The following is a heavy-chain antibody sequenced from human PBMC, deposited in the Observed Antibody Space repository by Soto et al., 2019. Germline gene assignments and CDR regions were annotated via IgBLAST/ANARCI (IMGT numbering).Heavy chain of an antibody. V-gene: IGHV1-18*01. CDR2: ISAYNGNT. CDR3: ARDEPIVGGSGGDY. J-gene: IGHJ4*02. Sequence: QVQLVQSGAEVKKPGASVKVSCKASGYSFISHGITWVRQAPGQGLEWMGWISAYNGNTKYAQKVQVRVTMTTDTAESTPYVELRSLRSDGTAVYYCARDEPIVGGSGGDYWGQGTLVTVSS. D-gene: IGHD1-26*01. CDR1: GYSFISHG.